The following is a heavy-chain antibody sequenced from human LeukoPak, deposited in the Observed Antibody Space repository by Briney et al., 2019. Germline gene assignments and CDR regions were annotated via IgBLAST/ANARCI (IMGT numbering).Heavy chain of an antibody. Sequence: ASVKVSCKASGYTFTGYYMHWVRQVPGQGLEWMGWINPNSGGTNYAQKFQGRVTMTRDTSISTAYMELSRLRSDDTAVYYCAREGIAAADTNWFDPWGQGTLVTVSS. CDR2: INPNSGGT. D-gene: IGHD6-13*01. V-gene: IGHV1-2*02. J-gene: IGHJ5*02. CDR3: AREGIAAADTNWFDP. CDR1: GYTFTGYY.